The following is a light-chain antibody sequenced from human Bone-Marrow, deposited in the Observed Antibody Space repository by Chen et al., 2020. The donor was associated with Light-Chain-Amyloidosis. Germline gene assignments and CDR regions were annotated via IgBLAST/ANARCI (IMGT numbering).Light chain of an antibody. CDR1: SGDVGGDNH. V-gene: IGLV2-14*01. CDR3: SSYTITNTLV. CDR2: EVT. Sequence: QSALPQPASVSGSPGQSSTLSCPGTSGDVGGDNHVSWYQQHPDKAPKLMIYEVTNRPSWVPDRFSGSKSDNTASLTISGLQTEDEADYFCSSYTITNTLVFGSGTRVTVL. J-gene: IGLJ1*01.